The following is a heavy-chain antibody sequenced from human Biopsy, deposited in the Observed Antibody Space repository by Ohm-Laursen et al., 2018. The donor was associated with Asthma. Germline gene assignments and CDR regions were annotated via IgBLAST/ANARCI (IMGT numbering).Heavy chain of an antibody. J-gene: IGHJ4*02. Sequence: SLRLSCAAPGFTVSRDHMFWVRQAPGKGLEWVSVIYSGGTSHTADSVRGRFTISRDFSKNTLHLQMHSLRVEDTAVYYCARGDSSNWSHYYFDYWGQGTLVTASS. D-gene: IGHD3-22*01. V-gene: IGHV3-53*01. CDR3: ARGDSSNWSHYYFDY. CDR2: IYSGGTS. CDR1: GFTVSRDH.